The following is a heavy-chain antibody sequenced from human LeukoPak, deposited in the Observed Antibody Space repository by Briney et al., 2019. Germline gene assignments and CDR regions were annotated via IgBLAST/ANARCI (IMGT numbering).Heavy chain of an antibody. CDR2: INHSGST. D-gene: IGHD3-3*01. CDR3: ARAPVLRFLEWLSGGHWFDP. CDR1: GGSFSGYY. V-gene: IGHV4-34*01. J-gene: IGHJ5*02. Sequence: ESSETLSLTCAVYGGSFSGYYWSWIRQPPGKGLEWIGEINHSGSTNHNPSLKSRVTISVDTSKNQFSLKLSSVTAADTAVYYCARAPVLRFLEWLSGGHWFDPWGQGTLVTVFS.